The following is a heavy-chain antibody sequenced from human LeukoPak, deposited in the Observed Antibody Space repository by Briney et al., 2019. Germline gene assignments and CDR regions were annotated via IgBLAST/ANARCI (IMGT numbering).Heavy chain of an antibody. CDR2: INPNSGGT. J-gene: IGHJ4*02. Sequence: GASVKVSCKASGGSFDKTAINWVRQAPGQGLEWMGWINPNSGGTNYAQKFQGRVTMTRDTSISTAYMELSRLRSDDTAVYYCATLTQSLWGQGTLVTVSS. V-gene: IGHV1-2*02. D-gene: IGHD1-14*01. CDR1: GGSFDKTA. CDR3: ATLTQSL.